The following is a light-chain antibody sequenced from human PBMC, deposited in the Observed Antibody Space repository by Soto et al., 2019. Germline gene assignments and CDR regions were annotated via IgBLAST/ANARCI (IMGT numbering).Light chain of an antibody. V-gene: IGLV2-8*01. Sequence: QSALTQPPSASGSPGQSVTISCTGTSSDVGGYNYVSWYQQHPGKAPKLVIFDVNKRPSGVPDRFSGSKSGNTASLTISGLQAEDEADYHCSSYTNTGTLYVFGTGTKLTVL. CDR2: DVN. CDR1: SSDVGGYNY. J-gene: IGLJ1*01. CDR3: SSYTNTGTLYV.